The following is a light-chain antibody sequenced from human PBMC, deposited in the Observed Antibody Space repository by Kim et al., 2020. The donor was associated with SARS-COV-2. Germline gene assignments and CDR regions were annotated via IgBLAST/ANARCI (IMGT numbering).Light chain of an antibody. CDR1: KLGDEY. CDR3: QAWDSRVV. J-gene: IGLJ2*01. Sequence: VAVSPGQKASSTGSGDKLGDEYACWYQQKPGQSPVVVIYQDSKRPSGIPERFSGANTANTATLTISGTQAMDEADYYCQAWDSRVVFGGGTQLTVL. CDR2: QDS. V-gene: IGLV3-1*01.